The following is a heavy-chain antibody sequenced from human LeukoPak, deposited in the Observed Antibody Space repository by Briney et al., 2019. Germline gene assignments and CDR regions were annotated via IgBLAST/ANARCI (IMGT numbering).Heavy chain of an antibody. CDR3: ARRTRSSGWYLGGFDP. CDR2: MNPNSGNT. V-gene: IGHV1-8*03. J-gene: IGHJ5*02. CDR1: GYTFTSYD. Sequence: ASVKVSCKASGYTFTSYDINWVRQATGQGLEWMGWMNPNSGNTGYAQKFQGRVTITRNTSISTAYMELSSLRSEDTAVYYCARRTRSSGWYLGGFDPWGQGTLVTVSS. D-gene: IGHD6-19*01.